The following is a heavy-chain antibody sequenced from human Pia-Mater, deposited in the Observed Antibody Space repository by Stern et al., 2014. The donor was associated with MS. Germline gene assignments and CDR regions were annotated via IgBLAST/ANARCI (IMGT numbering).Heavy chain of an antibody. Sequence: VQLVDSGGGVVQPGRSLRLSCAASGFTFSSYGMHWVRQAPGKGLEWLAVIWYDGSNKYYADSVKGRFTISRDNSKNTLYLQMNSLRAEDTAVYYCARSSSPSPYYYYGMDVWGQGTTVTVSS. CDR2: IWYDGSNK. D-gene: IGHD6-13*01. CDR1: GFTFSSYG. J-gene: IGHJ6*02. CDR3: ARSSSPSPYYYYGMDV. V-gene: IGHV3-33*01.